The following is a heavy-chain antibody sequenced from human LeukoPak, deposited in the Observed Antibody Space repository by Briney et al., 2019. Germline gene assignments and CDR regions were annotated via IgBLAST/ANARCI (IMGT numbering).Heavy chain of an antibody. CDR1: GGSISITNYY. J-gene: IGHJ3*02. CDR3: ARAGRFDPFDAFDI. D-gene: IGHD3-3*01. V-gene: IGHV4-39*07. Sequence: SETLSLTCTVSGGSISITNYYWGWIRQPPGKGLEWVGSIYYDGSTYYNPSLKSRVTISVDTSKNQFSLKLSSVTAADTAVYYFARAGRFDPFDAFDIWGQGTMVTVSS. CDR2: IYYDGST.